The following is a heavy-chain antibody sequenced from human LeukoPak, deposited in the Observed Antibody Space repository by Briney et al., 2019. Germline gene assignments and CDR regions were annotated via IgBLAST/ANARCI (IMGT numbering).Heavy chain of an antibody. V-gene: IGHV4-59*12. CDR2: IYHSGST. CDR1: GASIRSYY. CDR3: ARASGYLKRGAFDI. Sequence: SETLSLTCTVSGASIRSYYWSWIRQAPGKGLEWIGYIYHSGSTNYNPSLKSRVTISVDTSKNQFSLKLSSVTAADTAVYYCARASGYLKRGAFDIWGQGTMVTVSS. D-gene: IGHD3-22*01. J-gene: IGHJ3*02.